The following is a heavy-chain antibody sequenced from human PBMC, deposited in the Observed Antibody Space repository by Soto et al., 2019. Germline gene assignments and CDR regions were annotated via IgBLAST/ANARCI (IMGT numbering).Heavy chain of an antibody. Sequence: EVQLLETGGALIQPGGSLRLSCAASGFIVGNNYMTWVRQAPGKGLEWVSVIYSGGSTDYADSVQGRFTISRDNSKNALYLQMNSLRVEDTAMYYCARGGNRWSLDYWGQGTPVTVSS. CDR1: GFIVGNNY. D-gene: IGHD2-15*01. CDR2: IYSGGST. V-gene: IGHV3-53*02. J-gene: IGHJ4*02. CDR3: ARGGNRWSLDY.